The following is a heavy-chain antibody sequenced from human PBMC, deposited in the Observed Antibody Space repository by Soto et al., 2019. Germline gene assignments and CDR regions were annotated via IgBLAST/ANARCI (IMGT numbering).Heavy chain of an antibody. CDR1: GGTSNSGAYF. CDR3: ASVKVTLYRHYYFDY. CDR2: IFYTGST. D-gene: IGHD5-18*01. Sequence: PSETLSLTCRVSGGTSNSGAYFWSWIRQPQGKGLEWIGSIFYTGSTYYSPSLKSRASMSMDTCKTLSSLRLRPLTAAHTAVYFCASVKVTLYRHYYFDYSGRAPL. J-gene: IGHJ4*02. V-gene: IGHV4-30-4*01.